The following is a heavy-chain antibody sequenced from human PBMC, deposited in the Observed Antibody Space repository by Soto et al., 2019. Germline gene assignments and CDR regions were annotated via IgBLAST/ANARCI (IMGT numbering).Heavy chain of an antibody. Sequence: LETLSLTYAVYGGSLSGYYWSWIRQTPGKGLEWIGEINHSGSTNYNPSLKSRVTISVDTSKNQFSLKLSSVTAADTAVYYCARGLKTTVRAFDYWGQGTLVTVSS. J-gene: IGHJ4*02. CDR1: GGSLSGYY. V-gene: IGHV4-34*01. D-gene: IGHD4-17*01. CDR3: ARGLKTTVRAFDY. CDR2: INHSGST.